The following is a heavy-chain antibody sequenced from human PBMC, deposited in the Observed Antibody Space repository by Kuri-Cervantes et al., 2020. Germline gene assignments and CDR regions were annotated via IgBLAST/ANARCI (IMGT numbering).Heavy chain of an antibody. V-gene: IGHV1-2*02. D-gene: IGHD3-10*01. CDR2: INPNSGGT. J-gene: IGHJ3*02. CDR3: ARAPMVQGVIITDDAFDI. CDR1: GYTFTGYY. Sequence: ASVKVSCKASGYTFTGYYMHWVRQAPGQGLEWMGWINPNSGGTNYAQKFQGRVTITADESTSTAYMELSSLRSEDTAVYYCARAPMVQGVIITDDAFDIWGQGTMVTVSS.